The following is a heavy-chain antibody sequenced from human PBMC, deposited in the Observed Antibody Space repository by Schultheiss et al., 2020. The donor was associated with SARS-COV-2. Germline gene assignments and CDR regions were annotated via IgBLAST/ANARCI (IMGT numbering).Heavy chain of an antibody. CDR3: AKDQGYDFWSGYSDY. D-gene: IGHD3-3*01. CDR2: ISGSGGST. CDR1: GFTFSSYA. V-gene: IGHV3-23*01. J-gene: IGHJ4*02. Sequence: GGSLRLSCAASGFTFSSYAMSWVRQAPGKGLEWVSAISGSGGSTYYADSVKGRFTISRDNSKNTLYLQMNSLRADDTAVYYCAKDQGYDFWSGYSDYWGQGTLVTVSS.